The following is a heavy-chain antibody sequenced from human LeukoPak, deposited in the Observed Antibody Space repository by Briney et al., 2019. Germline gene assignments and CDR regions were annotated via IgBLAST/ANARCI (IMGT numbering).Heavy chain of an antibody. CDR2: IYYSGST. J-gene: IGHJ4*02. CDR1: GGSFSGYY. V-gene: IGHV4-59*08. CDR3: ARQGNGDYVHDY. D-gene: IGHD4-17*01. Sequence: PSETLSLTCAVYGGSFSGYYWSWIRQPPGKGLGWIGYIYYSGSTNYNPSLKSRVTISVDTSKNQFSLKLSSVTAADTAVYYCARQGNGDYVHDYWGQGTLVTVSS.